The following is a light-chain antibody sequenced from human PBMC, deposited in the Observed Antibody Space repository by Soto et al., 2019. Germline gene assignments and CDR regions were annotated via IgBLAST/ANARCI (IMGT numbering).Light chain of an antibody. Sequence: ELVLTQSPCTLSLCPGERATVSCRASQSVASRNLAWYQQKSGQAPRLLIYGASSRAIHTPDRFSGSGSGTDFTLTISGLEPEDFAVYYCQHFGNSLWTFGQGTKVDIK. CDR2: GAS. V-gene: IGKV3-20*01. CDR3: QHFGNSLWT. CDR1: QSVASRN. J-gene: IGKJ1*01.